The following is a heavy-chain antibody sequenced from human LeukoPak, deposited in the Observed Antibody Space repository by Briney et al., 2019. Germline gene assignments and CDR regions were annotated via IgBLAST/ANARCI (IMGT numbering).Heavy chain of an antibody. V-gene: IGHV3-23*01. CDR1: GFTFSNYV. CDR2: INTSGGSA. J-gene: IGHJ5*02. CDR3: AALVRGPRSFDP. D-gene: IGHD3-10*02. Sequence: PGGSLRLSCAASGFTFSNYVMSWVRQAPGKGLESVSCINTSGGSACYADSVKGRFTISRDNSKNTLYLQMNSLRVEDTAVYYYAALVRGPRSFDPWGQGTLLTVSS.